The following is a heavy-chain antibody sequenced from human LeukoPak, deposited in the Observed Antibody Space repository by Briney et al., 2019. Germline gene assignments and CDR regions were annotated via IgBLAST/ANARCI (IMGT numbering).Heavy chain of an antibody. D-gene: IGHD1-26*01. V-gene: IGHV3-23*01. CDR1: GFTFSSYA. CDR2: ISGSGGGA. J-gene: IGHJ4*02. CDR3: AKEPYSGSIFDS. Sequence: PGGSLRLSCAASGFTFSSYAMSWVRQAPGKGLEWVSAISGSGGGAYYADSVKGRFTISRDNPKNTLYLQMNSLRAEDTAVYYCAKEPYSGSIFDSWGQGTLVTVSP.